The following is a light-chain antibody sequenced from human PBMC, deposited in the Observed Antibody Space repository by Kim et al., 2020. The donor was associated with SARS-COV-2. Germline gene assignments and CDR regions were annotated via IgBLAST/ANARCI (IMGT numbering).Light chain of an antibody. CDR1: GSDVGGYDF. V-gene: IGLV2-14*03. J-gene: IGLJ2*01. CDR3: SSYTSSSTLVV. Sequence: SITIACPGTGSDVGGYDFFSLYQPHPGKAPKLRIYDVSYRPSGVSNRFSGSESGNTASLTISGLQAEDEADYYCSSYTSSSTLVVFGGGTQLTVL. CDR2: DVS.